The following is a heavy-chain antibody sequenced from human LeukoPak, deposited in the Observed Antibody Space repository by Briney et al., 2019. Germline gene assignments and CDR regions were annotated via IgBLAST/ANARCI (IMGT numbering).Heavy chain of an antibody. CDR3: ATWDGYNYAY. CDR2: IYYSGST. CDR1: GGSISSYY. D-gene: IGHD5-24*01. Sequence: SETLSLTCTVSGGSISSYYWSWIRQPPGKGLEWIGYIYYSGSTNYNPSLKSRVTISVDTSKNQFSLKLSSVAAADTAVYYCATWDGYNYAYWGQGTLVTVSS. V-gene: IGHV4-59*01. J-gene: IGHJ4*02.